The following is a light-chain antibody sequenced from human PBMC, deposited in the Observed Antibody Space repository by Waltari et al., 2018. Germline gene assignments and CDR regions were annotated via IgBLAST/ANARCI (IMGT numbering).Light chain of an antibody. V-gene: IGKV3-20*01. Sequence: EIVLTQTPGTLSLSPGESATLSCRASQSVHSRYFAWYQQIPGQPPRLLIYDTSSRATGIPDRFSGSGSGTDITLTISRLEPEDFAVYYCQQYSNSPPVTFGGGTRVEIK. J-gene: IGKJ4*01. CDR2: DTS. CDR3: QQYSNSPPVT. CDR1: QSVHSRY.